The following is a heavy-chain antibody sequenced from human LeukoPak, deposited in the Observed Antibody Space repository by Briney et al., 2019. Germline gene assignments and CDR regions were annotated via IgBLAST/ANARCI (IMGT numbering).Heavy chain of an antibody. V-gene: IGHV1-2*06. CDR3: ARADSESSGCYY. D-gene: IGHD6-19*01. CDR1: GYTFTDYY. Sequence: ASVKVSCKASGYTFTDYYVHWVRQAPGQGLEWMGRINPNSGGTKYAQKFQGRVTMTRDTSISTAYMELSRLRSDDTAVYYCARADSESSGCYYWGQGTLVTVSS. J-gene: IGHJ4*02. CDR2: INPNSGGT.